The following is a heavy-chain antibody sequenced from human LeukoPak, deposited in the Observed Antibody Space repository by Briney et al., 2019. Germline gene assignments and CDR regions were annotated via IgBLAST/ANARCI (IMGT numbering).Heavy chain of an antibody. CDR2: IIPIFGTA. Sequence: SVKVSCKSSGCTFSNFAISWVRQAPGQGLEWMGGIIPIFGTANYAQKFQGRVTITADESTSTAYMELSSLRSEDTAVYYCARDRVSWGGKSYFDYWGQGTLVTVSA. CDR3: ARDRVSWGGKSYFDY. J-gene: IGHJ4*02. D-gene: IGHD1-14*01. CDR1: GCTFSNFA. V-gene: IGHV1-69*13.